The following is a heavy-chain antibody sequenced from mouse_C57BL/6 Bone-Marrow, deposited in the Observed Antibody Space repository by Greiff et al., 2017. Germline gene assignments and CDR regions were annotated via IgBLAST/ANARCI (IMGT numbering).Heavy chain of an antibody. V-gene: IGHV1-26*01. CDR2: INPNNGGT. CDR3: ANGYYAMDY. CDR1: GYTFTDYY. J-gene: IGHJ4*01. Sequence: VQLKQSGPELVKPGASVKISCKASGYTFTDYYMNWVKQSHGKSLEWIGDINPNNGGTSYNQRCKGKATLTVDKSSSTAYMELRSLTSEDSAVYYCANGYYAMDYWGQGTSVTVSS.